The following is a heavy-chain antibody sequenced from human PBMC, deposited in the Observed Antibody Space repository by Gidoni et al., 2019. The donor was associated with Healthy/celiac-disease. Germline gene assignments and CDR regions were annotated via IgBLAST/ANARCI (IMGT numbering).Heavy chain of an antibody. V-gene: IGHV4-34*01. CDR1: GGSFSGYY. J-gene: IGHJ4*02. CDR3: ASLAVVPAANQGDY. Sequence: QVQLQQWGAGLLKPSETLSLTCAVYGGSFSGYYWSWIRQPPGKGLEWIGEINHSGSTNYNPSLKSRVTISVDTSKNQFSLKLSSVTAADTAVYYCASLAVVPAANQGDYWGQGTLVTVSS. CDR2: INHSGST. D-gene: IGHD2-2*01.